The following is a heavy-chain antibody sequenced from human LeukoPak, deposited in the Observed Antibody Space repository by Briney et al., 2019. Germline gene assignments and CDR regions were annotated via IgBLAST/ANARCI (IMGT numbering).Heavy chain of an antibody. J-gene: IGHJ4*02. D-gene: IGHD2-15*01. CDR1: GFTFSSYA. CDR2: ISGTGATT. Sequence: GGSLRLSCSASGFTFSSYAMYWVRQAPGKGLEWVSGISGTGATTYYADSVKGRFTISRDNSKNTLYLQLNSLRAEDTAVYYCGKTTVGYSSGRYPGWPVDYWGQGTLVTVSS. CDR3: GKTTVGYSSGRYPGWPVDY. V-gene: IGHV3-23*01.